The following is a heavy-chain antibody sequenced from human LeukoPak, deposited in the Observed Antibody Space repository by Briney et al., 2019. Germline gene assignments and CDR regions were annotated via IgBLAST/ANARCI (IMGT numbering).Heavy chain of an antibody. CDR3: ARARRITMIVVANNWFDP. Sequence: ASVKVSCKASGYTFTGYYMHWVRQAPGQGLEWMGWINPNSGGTNYAQKFQGRVTMTRDTSISTAYMELSRLRSDDTAVYYCARARRITMIVVANNWFDPWGQGTLVTVSS. D-gene: IGHD3-22*01. J-gene: IGHJ5*02. V-gene: IGHV1-2*02. CDR1: GYTFTGYY. CDR2: INPNSGGT.